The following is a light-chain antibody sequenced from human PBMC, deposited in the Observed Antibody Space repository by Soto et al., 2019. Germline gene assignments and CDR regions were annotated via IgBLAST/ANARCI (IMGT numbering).Light chain of an antibody. V-gene: IGKV3-15*01. CDR3: QQYNNWPPYT. CDR1: QSVSSN. Sequence: EIVMTQSPATLSVSPGERVTLSCRASQSVSSNLAWYQQKPGQAPRLLIYGASTRATGIPARFSGSGSGTEFTLTISSLQSEDFAVYYCQQYNNWPPYTLGQGTKLESK. CDR2: GAS. J-gene: IGKJ2*01.